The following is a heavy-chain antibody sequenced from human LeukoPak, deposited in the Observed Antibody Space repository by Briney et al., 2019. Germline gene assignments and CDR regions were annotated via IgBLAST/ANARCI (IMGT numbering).Heavy chain of an antibody. V-gene: IGHV4-59*12. CDR3: ARDHPVRHSLPDTDFDY. D-gene: IGHD1-1*01. Sequence: SETLSLTCTVSGGSISSYYWSWIRQPPGRGLEWIGYIYYTGSTNYNPSLKSRVTISADTSKNQFSLKLNSVTAADTAVYYCARDHPVRHSLPDTDFDYWGQGTLVTASS. J-gene: IGHJ4*02. CDR2: IYYTGST. CDR1: GGSISSYY.